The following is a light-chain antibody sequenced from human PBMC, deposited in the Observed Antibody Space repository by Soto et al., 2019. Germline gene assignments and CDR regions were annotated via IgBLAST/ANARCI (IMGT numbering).Light chain of an antibody. CDR3: AAWDDSLNGCV. Sequence: QSVLTQPPSASGTPVQTVAISCSGSNSNIGTNPVNWYQQFPGTAPKLLIYGNNQRPSGVPDRFSGSKSDTSASLAISGLLSEDESDYDCAAWDDSLNGCVFGGGTKLTVL. CDR1: NSNIGTNP. J-gene: IGLJ3*02. V-gene: IGLV1-44*01. CDR2: GNN.